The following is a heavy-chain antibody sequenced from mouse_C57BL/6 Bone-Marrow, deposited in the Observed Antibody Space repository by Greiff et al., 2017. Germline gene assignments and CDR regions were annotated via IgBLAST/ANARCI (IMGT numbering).Heavy chain of an antibody. CDR2: IYPGDGDT. Sequence: VKLVESGAELVKPGASVKISCKASGYAFSSYWMNWVKQRPGKGLEWIGQIYPGDGDTNYNGKFKGKATLTADKASSTAYMQLSSLTSEDSAVYFCARREGGPFDYWGQGTTLTVSS. D-gene: IGHD1-1*02. CDR3: ARREGGPFDY. V-gene: IGHV1-80*01. CDR1: GYAFSSYW. J-gene: IGHJ2*01.